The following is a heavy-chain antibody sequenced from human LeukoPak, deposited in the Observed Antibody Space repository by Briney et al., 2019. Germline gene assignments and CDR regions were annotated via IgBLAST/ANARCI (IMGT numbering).Heavy chain of an antibody. CDR3: ARANAYGGNSNYGMDV. J-gene: IGHJ6*02. V-gene: IGHV1-46*01. CDR1: GYTFTSYY. CDR2: INPSGGST. Sequence: ASVKVSCKASGYTFTSYYMHWVRQAPGQGLEWMGIINPSGGSTSYAQKFQGRVTITADESTSTAYMELSSLRSEDTAVYYCARANAYGGNSNYGMDVWGQGTTVTVSS. D-gene: IGHD4-23*01.